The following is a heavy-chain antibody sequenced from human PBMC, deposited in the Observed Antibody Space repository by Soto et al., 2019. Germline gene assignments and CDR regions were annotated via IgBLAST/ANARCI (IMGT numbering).Heavy chain of an antibody. CDR1: GGSISSGGYY. CDR3: AGSSGYYYRFDY. V-gene: IGHV4-31*03. J-gene: IGHJ4*02. Sequence: ASETLSLTCTVSGGSISSGGYYWSWIRQHPGKGLEWIGYIYYSGSTYYNPSLKSRVTISVDTSKNQFSLKLSSVTAADTAVYYCAGSSGYYYRFDYWGQGTLVTVSS. D-gene: IGHD3-22*01. CDR2: IYYSGST.